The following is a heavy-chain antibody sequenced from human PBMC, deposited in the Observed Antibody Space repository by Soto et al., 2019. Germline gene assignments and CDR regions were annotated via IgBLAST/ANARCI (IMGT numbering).Heavy chain of an antibody. V-gene: IGHV4-39*01. CDR1: GGSIISSSYF. D-gene: IGHD6-19*01. CDR2: IYYSGGT. J-gene: IGHJ4*01. CDR3: ARHDGFSSGWIFDY. Sequence: PLEILSLPCTVSGGSIISSSYFWVWIRQPPGKGLEWIGSIYYSGGTYYNPSLKSRVTISVDTSNNQLSLKLRSVTAADTAVYYCARHDGFSSGWIFDYWGHGTLVTVSS.